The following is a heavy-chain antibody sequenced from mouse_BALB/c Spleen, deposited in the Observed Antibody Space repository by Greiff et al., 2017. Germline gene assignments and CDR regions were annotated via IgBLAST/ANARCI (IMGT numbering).Heavy chain of an antibody. CDR3: ARGMITTGAWFAY. V-gene: IGHV2-2*02. CDR2: IWSGGST. D-gene: IGHD2-4*01. J-gene: IGHJ3*01. CDR1: GFSLTSYG. Sequence: QVQLQQSGPGLVQPSQSLSITCTVSGFSLTSYGVHWVRQSPGKGLEWLGVIWSGGSTDYNAAFISRLSISKDNSKSQVFFKMNSLQANDTAIYYCARGMITTGAWFAYWGQGTLVTVSA.